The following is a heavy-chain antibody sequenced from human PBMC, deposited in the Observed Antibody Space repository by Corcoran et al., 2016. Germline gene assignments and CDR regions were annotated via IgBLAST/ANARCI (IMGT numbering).Heavy chain of an antibody. D-gene: IGHD3-3*01. CDR1: GYNFTSYY. CDR2: INPSGGST. Sequence: QVQLVQSGAEVKKPGASVKVSCKASGYNFTSYYMHWVRQAPGQGLEWMGIINPSGGSTSYAQKFQGRVTMTRDTSTSTVYMELSGLRSEDTAVYYCASIFCSGYSYFDYWGQGTLVTVSS. J-gene: IGHJ4*02. V-gene: IGHV1-46*01. CDR3: ASIFCSGYSYFDY.